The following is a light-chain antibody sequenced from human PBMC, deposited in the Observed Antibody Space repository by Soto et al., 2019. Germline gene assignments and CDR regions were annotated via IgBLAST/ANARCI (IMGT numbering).Light chain of an antibody. J-gene: IGLJ2*01. CDR1: SGHSNYA. V-gene: IGLV4-69*01. CDR3: QTWGTGIHVV. CDR2: LNSDGSH. Sequence: QPVLTQSPSASASLGASVKLTCTLSSGHSNYAIAWHQQQPEKGPRYLMKLNSDGSHNKGDGIPDRFSGSSSGAERYLTTSSLQSEDEADYYCQTWGTGIHVVFGGGTKLTVL.